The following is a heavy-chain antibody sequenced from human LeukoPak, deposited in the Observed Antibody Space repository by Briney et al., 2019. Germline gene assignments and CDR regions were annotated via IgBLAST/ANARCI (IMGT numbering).Heavy chain of an antibody. CDR2: IYYSGST. J-gene: IGHJ4*02. Sequence: PSETLSLTCTVSGGSISSSSYYWGWIRQPPGKGLEWIGSIYYSGSTYYNPSLKSRVTISVDTSKNQFSLKLSSVTAADTAVYYCARDRNDFWSGNLRGVFDCWGQGTLVTVSS. CDR1: GGSISSSSYY. D-gene: IGHD3-3*01. V-gene: IGHV4-39*07. CDR3: ARDRNDFWSGNLRGVFDC.